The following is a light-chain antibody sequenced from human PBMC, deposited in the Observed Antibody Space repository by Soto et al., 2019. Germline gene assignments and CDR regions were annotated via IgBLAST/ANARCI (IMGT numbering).Light chain of an antibody. J-gene: IGKJ2*01. CDR1: QSVSSH. Sequence: EIVLTQSPATLSLSPGERATLSCRASQSVSSHLAWYQQKPGQAPRLLIYDASNRATGIPARFSGSGSGTDFNLTISSLEPEDFAVYYCQQRSNWPPTFGQGTKLEIK. CDR2: DAS. V-gene: IGKV3-11*01. CDR3: QQRSNWPPT.